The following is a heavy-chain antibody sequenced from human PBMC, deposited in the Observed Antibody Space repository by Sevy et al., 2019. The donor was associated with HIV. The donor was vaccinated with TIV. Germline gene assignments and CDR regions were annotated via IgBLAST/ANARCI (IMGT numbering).Heavy chain of an antibody. CDR2: IKSKTDGGTT. CDR1: GFTFSNAW. J-gene: IGHJ4*02. V-gene: IGHV3-15*01. Sequence: GGSLRLSCAASGFTFSNAWMSWVRQAPGKGLEWVGRIKSKTDGGTTDYAAPVKGRFTISRDDSKNTLYLQMNSLKTEDTAVYYCTTEFWGGYSGYDWNYWGQGTLVTVSS. D-gene: IGHD5-12*01. CDR3: TTEFWGGYSGYDWNY.